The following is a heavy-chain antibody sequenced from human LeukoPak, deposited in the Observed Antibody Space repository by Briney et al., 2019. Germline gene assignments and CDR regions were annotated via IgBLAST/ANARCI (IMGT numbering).Heavy chain of an antibody. CDR2: IYASGST. Sequence: SETLSLTCSVSGGSISNYYWNWLRQPAGKGLEWIGRIYASGSTNYNPSLKSRVTISMDKSKNHFSLNLKSVTAADTAFYYCARDFYGDDGHHPFDYWGQGIQVTVSS. V-gene: IGHV4-4*07. CDR3: ARDFYGDDGHHPFDY. CDR1: GGSISNYY. J-gene: IGHJ4*02. D-gene: IGHD2/OR15-2a*01.